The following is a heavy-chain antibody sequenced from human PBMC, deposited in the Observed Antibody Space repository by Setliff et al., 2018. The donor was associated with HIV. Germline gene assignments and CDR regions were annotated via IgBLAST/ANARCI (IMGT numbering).Heavy chain of an antibody. CDR1: GGSFSDNY. V-gene: IGHV4-34*01. CDR2: INHSGST. J-gene: IGHJ4*02. D-gene: IGHD3-16*02. CDR3: ARTFYDYVWGSYRLRTGFDY. Sequence: SETLSLTCAVYGGSFSDNYWSWIRQSPGKGLEWIGEINHSGSTNYHPSLKSRVTISVDTSKNQFSLKLSSVTAADTAVYYCARTFYDYVWGSYRLRTGFDYWGQGTLVTVS.